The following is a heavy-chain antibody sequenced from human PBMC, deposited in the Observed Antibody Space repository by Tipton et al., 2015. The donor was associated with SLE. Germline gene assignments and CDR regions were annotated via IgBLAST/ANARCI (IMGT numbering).Heavy chain of an antibody. CDR3: ARGTLNYYYMDV. Sequence: TLSLTCTVSGGSISDYYWTWIRQPPGKGLEWIGYIFYSGSTYYIPSLRGRVTISVDPSKKHFSLNLTSVTAADTAVYYCARGTLNYYYMDVWGKGTTVTVS. V-gene: IGHV4-59*12. CDR1: GGSISDYY. CDR2: IFYSGST. J-gene: IGHJ6*03.